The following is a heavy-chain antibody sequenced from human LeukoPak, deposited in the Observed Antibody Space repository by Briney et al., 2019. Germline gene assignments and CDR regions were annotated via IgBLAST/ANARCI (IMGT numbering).Heavy chain of an antibody. CDR3: AKGVRITIFGVAATPPDY. J-gene: IGHJ4*02. D-gene: IGHD3-3*01. Sequence: GGSLRLSCAASGFTFSSYGMHWVRQAPGKGLEGVAVISYDGSNKYYADSVKGRFTISRDNSKNTLYLQMNSLRAEDTAVYYCAKGVRITIFGVAATPPDYWGQGTLVTVSS. CDR2: ISYDGSNK. V-gene: IGHV3-30*18. CDR1: GFTFSSYG.